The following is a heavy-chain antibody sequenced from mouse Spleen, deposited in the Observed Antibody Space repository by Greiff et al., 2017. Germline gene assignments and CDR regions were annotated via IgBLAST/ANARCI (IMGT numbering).Heavy chain of an antibody. CDR1: GYTFTDYY. V-gene: IGHV1-26*01. D-gene: IGHD2-2*01. J-gene: IGHJ1*01. Sequence: VQLQQSGPELVKPGASVKISCKASGYTFTDYYMNWVKQSHGKSLEWIGDINPNNGGTSYNQKFKGKATLTVDKSSSTAYMELRSLTSEDSAVYYCARGELVAWYFDVWGAGTTVTVSS. CDR2: INPNNGGT. CDR3: ARGELVAWYFDV.